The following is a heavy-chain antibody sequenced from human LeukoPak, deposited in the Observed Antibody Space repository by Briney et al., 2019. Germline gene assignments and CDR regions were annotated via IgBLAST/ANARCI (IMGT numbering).Heavy chain of an antibody. V-gene: IGHV3-30-3*01. CDR3: ARVISGQLAVDY. CDR2: ISYDGSNK. D-gene: IGHD6-6*01. CDR1: GFTFSSYA. J-gene: IGHJ4*02. Sequence: QPGRSLRLSCAASGFTFSSYAMHWVRQARGKGLEWVAVISYDGSNKYYADSVKGRFTISRDNSKNTLYLQMNSLRAEDTAVYYCARVISGQLAVDYWGQGTLVTVSS.